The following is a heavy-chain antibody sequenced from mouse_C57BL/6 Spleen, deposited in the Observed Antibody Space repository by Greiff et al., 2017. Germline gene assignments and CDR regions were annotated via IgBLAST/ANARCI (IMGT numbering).Heavy chain of an antibody. Sequence: EVKLMESGPGLVKPSQSLSLTCSVTGYSITSGYYWNWIRQFPGNKLEWMGYISYDGSNNYNPSLKNRISITRDTSKNQFFLKLNSVTTEDTATYYCASIYYDYERDAMDYWGQGTSVTVSS. J-gene: IGHJ4*01. CDR2: ISYDGSN. V-gene: IGHV3-6*01. D-gene: IGHD2-4*01. CDR3: ASIYYDYERDAMDY. CDR1: GYSITSGYY.